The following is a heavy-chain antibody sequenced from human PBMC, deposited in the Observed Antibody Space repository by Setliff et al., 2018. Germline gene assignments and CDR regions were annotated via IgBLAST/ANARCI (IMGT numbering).Heavy chain of an antibody. J-gene: IGHJ3*02. CDR1: GYTFAKYG. Sequence: SSVKVSCKAFGYTFAKYGTSWVRQAPGQGLEWMGWISGYNGYTVYAQKLQGRVTLTTDTSTGTAYMEVRSLRSDDTAQYYCVRDRAAIVVGPPTAAFDIWGQGTMVTVSS. CDR2: ISGYNGYT. CDR3: VRDRAAIVVGPPTAAFDI. V-gene: IGHV1-18*01. D-gene: IGHD2-2*01.